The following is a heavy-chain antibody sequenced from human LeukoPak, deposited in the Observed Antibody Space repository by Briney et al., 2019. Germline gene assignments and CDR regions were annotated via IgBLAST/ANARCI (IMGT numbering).Heavy chain of an antibody. D-gene: IGHD3-9*01. CDR2: IYYSGST. J-gene: IGHJ4*02. Sequence: PSQTLSLTCSVSGGSLSSSSYYWGWIRPPPGKGLEWIGTIYYSGSTYYNPSLKSRVTISVVTSKNQFSLKPRSVTAADTAVYYCARRGDILTGFPFDYWGQGTLVTVSS. V-gene: IGHV4-39*01. CDR1: GGSLSSSSYY. CDR3: ARRGDILTGFPFDY.